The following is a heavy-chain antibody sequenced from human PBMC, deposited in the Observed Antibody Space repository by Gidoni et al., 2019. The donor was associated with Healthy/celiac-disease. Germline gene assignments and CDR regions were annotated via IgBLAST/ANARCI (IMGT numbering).Heavy chain of an antibody. Sequence: VQLLEAGGGLVQLGGSLRLSCAASGFTFRSYAMRWVRQAPGKGLEWVSAISGSGVSTYYADSVKGRFTISRDNSKNTLYLQMNSLRAEDTAVDYCAKGGKTYYYDSSGYYYFDYWGQGTLVTVSS. D-gene: IGHD3-22*01. CDR1: GFTFRSYA. J-gene: IGHJ4*02. CDR3: AKGGKTYYYDSSGYYYFDY. CDR2: ISGSGVST. V-gene: IGHV3-23*01.